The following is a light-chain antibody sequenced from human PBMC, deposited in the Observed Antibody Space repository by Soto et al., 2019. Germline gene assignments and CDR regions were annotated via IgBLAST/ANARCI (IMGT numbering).Light chain of an antibody. V-gene: IGLV2-8*01. CDR2: EVS. CDR3: SSYAGSNKSV. Sequence: QSALTQPPSASGSPGQSVTISCTGTSSDVGGYNYVSWYQQHPGKAPKLTIYEVSKRPSGVPDRFSGSKSGNTASLTVSGLQPEDEADYYCSSYAGSNKSVFGTGTKLTVL. J-gene: IGLJ1*01. CDR1: SSDVGGYNY.